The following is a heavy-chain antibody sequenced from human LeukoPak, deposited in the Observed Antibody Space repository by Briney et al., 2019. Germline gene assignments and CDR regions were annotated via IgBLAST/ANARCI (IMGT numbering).Heavy chain of an antibody. J-gene: IGHJ4*02. CDR3: ATVYCTNGVCYIHYFDY. Sequence: GPVKVSCKASGYTFTSYDINWVRQATGQGLEWMGWMNSNSGNTGYAQKFQGRVAMTRNTSISTAYMELSSLRSEDTAVYYCATVYCTNGVCYIHYFDYWGQGTLVTVSS. CDR2: MNSNSGNT. V-gene: IGHV1-8*01. D-gene: IGHD2-8*01. CDR1: GYTFTSYD.